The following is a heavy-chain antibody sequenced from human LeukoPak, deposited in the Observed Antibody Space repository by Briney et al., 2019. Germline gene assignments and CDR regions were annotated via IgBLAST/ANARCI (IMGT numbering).Heavy chain of an antibody. D-gene: IGHD5-12*01. CDR1: GGSISSYY. CDR3: ARESGYDYLFDY. V-gene: IGHV4-59*01. CDR2: IYYSGST. Sequence: SETLSLTCTVSGGSISSYYWSWIRQPPGKGLEWIGYIYYSGSTNYNPSLKSRVTLSVDTSKNQFSLKLSSVTAADTAVYYCARESGYDYLFDYWGQGTLVTVSS. J-gene: IGHJ4*02.